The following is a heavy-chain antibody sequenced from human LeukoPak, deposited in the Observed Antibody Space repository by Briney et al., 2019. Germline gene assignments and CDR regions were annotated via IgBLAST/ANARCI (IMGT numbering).Heavy chain of an antibody. V-gene: IGHV3-33*01. CDR1: GFTFSSYG. Sequence: PGGSLRLSCAASGFTFSSYGMHWVRQAPGKGLEWVALIWYDGSNKYYADSVKGRFTISRDNSKNTLYLQMTSLRVEDTAVYYCARWEVDYWGQGTLVTVSS. D-gene: IGHD1-26*01. J-gene: IGHJ4*02. CDR2: IWYDGSNK. CDR3: ARWEVDY.